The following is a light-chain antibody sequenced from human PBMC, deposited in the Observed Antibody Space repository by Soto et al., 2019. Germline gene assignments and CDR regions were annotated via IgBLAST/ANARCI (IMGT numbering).Light chain of an antibody. CDR2: GAF. Sequence: EIVLTQSPATLSLSPGERATLSCRASPSVTNYLAWYQQKPGQPPRLLIYGAFNRAAGIPARFSGSGSGTDFTLTISSLEPEDSAVYSGKQRNICPPVTFAQGTRLEIK. CDR3: KQRNICPPVT. V-gene: IGKV3-11*01. J-gene: IGKJ5*01. CDR1: PSVTNY.